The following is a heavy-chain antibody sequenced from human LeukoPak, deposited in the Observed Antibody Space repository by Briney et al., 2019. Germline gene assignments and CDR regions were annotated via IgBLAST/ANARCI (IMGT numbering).Heavy chain of an antibody. Sequence: PGGSLRLSCAASGFSLNAYWMAWVRQAPGTGLEWVANINPAGSETFPVDPVKGRFSISRDHAKNLVYLQMNSLRAEDTAVYYCATFGLVAALDLWGQGTLVTVSS. V-gene: IGHV3-7*01. CDR1: GFSLNAYW. J-gene: IGHJ4*02. D-gene: IGHD5-12*01. CDR2: INPAGSET. CDR3: ATFGLVAALDL.